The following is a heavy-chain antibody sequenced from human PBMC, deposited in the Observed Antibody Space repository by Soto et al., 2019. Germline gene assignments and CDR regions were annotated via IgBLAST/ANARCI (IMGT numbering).Heavy chain of an antibody. CDR1: GYTFTSYD. CDR3: ARDRIPTGMDV. Sequence: ASVKVSCKASGYTFTSYDINWVRQATGQGLEWMGWMSAYNGNTNYAQKLQGRVTMTTDTSTSTAYMELRSLRAEDTAVYYCARDRIPTGMDVWGQGTTVTVSS. CDR2: MSAYNGNT. J-gene: IGHJ6*02. V-gene: IGHV1-18*01.